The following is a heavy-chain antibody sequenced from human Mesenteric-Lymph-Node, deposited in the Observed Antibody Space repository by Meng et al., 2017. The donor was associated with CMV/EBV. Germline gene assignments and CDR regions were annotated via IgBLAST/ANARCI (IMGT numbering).Heavy chain of an antibody. CDR3: ARGPRPYSSSGLFDP. CDR1: GFTFSDYY. CDR2: IKQDGSEK. J-gene: IGHJ5*02. V-gene: IGHV3-7*04. Sequence: GGSLRLSCAASGFTFSDYYMSWIRQAPGKGLEWVANIKQDGSEKYYVDSVKGRFTISRDNVKNSLYLQMNSLRAEDTAVYYCARGPRPYSSSGLFDPWGQGTLVTVSS. D-gene: IGHD6-13*01.